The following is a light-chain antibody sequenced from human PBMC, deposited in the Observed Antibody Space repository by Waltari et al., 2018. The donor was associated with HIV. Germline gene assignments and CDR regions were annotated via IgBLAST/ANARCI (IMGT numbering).Light chain of an antibody. V-gene: IGLV1-40*01. CDR3: QSYDSSLTTWV. Sequence: QSVLTQPPSVSGAPGQRVTISCTGSSPNIGAGYDVHWYQQLPGTAPKLLIYGNSNRPSGVPDRFSGSKSGTSASLAITGLQAADEADYYCQSYDSSLTTWVFGGGTKLTVL. CDR2: GNS. J-gene: IGLJ3*02. CDR1: SPNIGAGYD.